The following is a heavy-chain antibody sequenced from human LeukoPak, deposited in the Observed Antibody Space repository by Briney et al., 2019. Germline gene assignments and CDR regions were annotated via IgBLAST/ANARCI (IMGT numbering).Heavy chain of an antibody. V-gene: IGHV3-23*01. Sequence: GGSLRLSCAASGLTFSNYAMSWVRQAPGKGLEWVSGISDSGGSTYYADSVKGRFTISRDNSKNTLYLQMNSLRAEDTAVYYCAKVGIAVAGWYHDWGQGTLVTVSS. CDR3: AKVGIAVAGWYHD. D-gene: IGHD6-19*01. CDR2: ISDSGGST. CDR1: GLTFSNYA. J-gene: IGHJ4*02.